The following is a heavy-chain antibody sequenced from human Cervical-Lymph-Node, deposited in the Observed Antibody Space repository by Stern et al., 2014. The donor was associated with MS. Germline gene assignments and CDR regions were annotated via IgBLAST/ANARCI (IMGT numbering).Heavy chain of an antibody. CDR2: MSAYNGNT. J-gene: IGHJ4*02. Sequence: VQLVESGAEVKKPGASVKVSCKASGYTFTSYGISWVRQAPGQGLEWMGWMSAYNGNTNYAQKLQGRVTMTTDTSTSTAYMELRSLRSDDTAVYYCARDPGYCSSTSCAREDYWGQGTLVTVSS. D-gene: IGHD2-2*01. CDR3: ARDPGYCSSTSCAREDY. V-gene: IGHV1-18*01. CDR1: GYTFTSYG.